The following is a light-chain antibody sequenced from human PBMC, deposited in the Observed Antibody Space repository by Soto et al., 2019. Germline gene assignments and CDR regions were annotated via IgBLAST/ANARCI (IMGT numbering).Light chain of an antibody. V-gene: IGKV3-11*01. CDR2: EAS. Sequence: EIVLTQSPATLSLSPGERATLSCRASQSVSSYLAWYQHKPGQAPRLLIYEASNRATGIPARFSGSGSGTDFILTISSLDPGDFAVYYCQHVATGLLTFGGGTKVEIK. CDR3: QHVATGLLT. CDR1: QSVSSY. J-gene: IGKJ4*01.